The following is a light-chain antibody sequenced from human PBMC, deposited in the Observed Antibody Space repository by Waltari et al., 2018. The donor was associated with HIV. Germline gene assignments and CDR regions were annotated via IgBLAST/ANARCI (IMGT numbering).Light chain of an antibody. CDR1: SSNIGSHT. Sequence: SVLSQPPSASGTPGQSVNTSCAGGSSNIGSHTVTWYQHLPGMAPKLLIFNNHERPSGVSDRFSGSRSDTSASLAISGLRSEDEGDYYCASWDGSLTGYLIIGGGTKLTVL. CDR3: ASWDGSLTGYLI. CDR2: NNH. J-gene: IGLJ2*01. V-gene: IGLV1-44*01.